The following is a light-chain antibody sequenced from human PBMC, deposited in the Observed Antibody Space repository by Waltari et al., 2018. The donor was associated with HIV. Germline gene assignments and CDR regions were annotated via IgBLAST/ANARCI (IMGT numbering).Light chain of an antibody. CDR2: GNS. V-gene: IGLV1-40*01. CDR1: SSNIGAGYP. J-gene: IGLJ1*01. CDR3: QSHDSSLSGYV. Sequence: QSVLTQPPSVSGAPGQRVTISCTGSSSNIGAGYPVQWYQQLPGTAPKLLIYGNSNRPSGVPDRFSGSKSGTSASLAITGLQAEDEADYHCQSHDSSLSGYVFGTGTKVTVL.